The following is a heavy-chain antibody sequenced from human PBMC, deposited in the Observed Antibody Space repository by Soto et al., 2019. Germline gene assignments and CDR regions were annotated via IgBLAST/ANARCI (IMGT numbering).Heavy chain of an antibody. J-gene: IGHJ6*02. V-gene: IGHV3-74*01. CDR2: INSNSEDSRA. CDR3: ARGGDGYKWQPYGMDV. D-gene: IGHD2-21*01. CDR1: GFSFRIFW. Sequence: GGSLRLSCAASGFSFRIFWMHWVRQIPGKGLVCVSRINSNSEDSRADYSDSVRGRVTISRDNDKNTLYLQMNSLRDEDTAIYYCARGGDGYKWQPYGMDVWGQGIVVTVP.